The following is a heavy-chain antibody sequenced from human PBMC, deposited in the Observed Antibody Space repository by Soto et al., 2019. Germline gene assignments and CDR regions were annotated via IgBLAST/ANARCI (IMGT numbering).Heavy chain of an antibody. CDR1: GFTFSSFV. J-gene: IGHJ4*02. D-gene: IGHD4-17*01. Sequence: QVQLMESGGGVVQSGRSLRLSCAVSGFTFSSFVMHWVRQAPGKGLEWVAMISYDGSNKNYADSVKGRFTISRDNSKNTLYLQMNSLRAEDTAKSFCARDVMTSVTEDYWGQGTLVTVSS. CDR2: ISYDGSNK. V-gene: IGHV3-30-3*01. CDR3: ARDVMTSVTEDY.